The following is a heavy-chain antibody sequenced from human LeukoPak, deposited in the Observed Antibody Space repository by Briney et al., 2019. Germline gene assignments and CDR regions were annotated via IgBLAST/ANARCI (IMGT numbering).Heavy chain of an antibody. V-gene: IGHV1-18*01. CDR1: GYSFASYG. CDR3: ARDGMVRGVIGPFDI. J-gene: IGHJ3*02. D-gene: IGHD3-10*01. Sequence: GASVKVSCKTSGYSFASYGISWVRQAPGQGLEWMGWSSTENGNTKYAQKVQGRVTVTTDTSTSTAYMELRSLRSDDTAVYYCARDGMVRGVIGPFDIWAKGQWSPSLQ. CDR2: SSTENGNT.